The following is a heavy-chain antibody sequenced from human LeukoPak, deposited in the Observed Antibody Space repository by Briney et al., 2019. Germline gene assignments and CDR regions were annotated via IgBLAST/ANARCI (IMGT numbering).Heavy chain of an antibody. Sequence: GGSLRLSCAVSGFTVSSNHMSWVRQAPGKGLEWVSVIFSGSGTNYADSVKGRFTISRDNSKNTLYLQMNSLRGEDTAMYYCARPSSAWYQNAFDIWGQGTMVTVSS. V-gene: IGHV3-66*01. CDR3: ARPSSAWYQNAFDI. D-gene: IGHD6-19*01. J-gene: IGHJ3*02. CDR2: IFSGSGT. CDR1: GFTVSSNH.